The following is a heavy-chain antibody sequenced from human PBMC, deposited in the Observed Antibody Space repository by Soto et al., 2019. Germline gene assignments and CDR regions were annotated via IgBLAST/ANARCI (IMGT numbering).Heavy chain of an antibody. CDR3: ASERAPDYYDSSGSNWFDP. CDR1: GGTFSSYA. J-gene: IGHJ5*02. Sequence: ASVKVSCKASGGTFSSYAISWVRQAPGQGLEWMGGIIPIFGTANYAQKFQGRVTITADESTSTAYMELSSLRSEDTAVYYCASERAPDYYDSSGSNWFDPWGQGTLVTVSS. V-gene: IGHV1-69*13. D-gene: IGHD3-22*01. CDR2: IIPIFGTA.